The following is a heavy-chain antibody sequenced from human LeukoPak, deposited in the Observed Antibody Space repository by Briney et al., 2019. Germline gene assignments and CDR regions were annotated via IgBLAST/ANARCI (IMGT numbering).Heavy chain of an antibody. Sequence: SVKVSCKASGGTFSSYAISWVRQAPGQGLEWMGGIIPIFGTANYAQKFQGRVTITSDESTSTAYMELSSLRSEDTAVYYCATSYYYGSGSFDPWGQGTLVTVSS. J-gene: IGHJ5*02. D-gene: IGHD3-10*01. CDR3: ATSYYYGSGSFDP. V-gene: IGHV1-69*13. CDR2: IIPIFGTA. CDR1: GGTFSSYA.